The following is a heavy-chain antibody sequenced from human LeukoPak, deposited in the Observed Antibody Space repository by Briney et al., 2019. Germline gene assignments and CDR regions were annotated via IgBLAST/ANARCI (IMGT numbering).Heavy chain of an antibody. CDR2: IRTKPNTYAT. Sequence: PGGSLRLSCAASGFIFSDSTIHWVRQASGKGLEWVGRIRTKPNTYATAYAASVKGRFTISRDDSKNTAYLQMNSLKSEDTAMYYCIRHADSSSDWGQGTLVTVSS. CDR1: GFIFSDST. CDR3: IRHADSSSD. D-gene: IGHD6-6*01. J-gene: IGHJ4*02. V-gene: IGHV3-73*01.